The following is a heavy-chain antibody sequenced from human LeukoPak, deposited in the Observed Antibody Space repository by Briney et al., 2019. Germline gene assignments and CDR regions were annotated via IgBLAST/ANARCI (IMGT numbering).Heavy chain of an antibody. V-gene: IGHV4-30-2*01. Sequence: SETLSLTCAVSGGSISSGGYSWSWIRQPPGKGLEWIGYIYHSGSTYYNPSLRSRVTISVDRSKNQFSLKLSSVTAADTAVYYCAREYDSSGDAFDIWGQGTMVTVSS. CDR2: IYHSGST. CDR1: GGSISSGGYS. J-gene: IGHJ3*02. D-gene: IGHD3-22*01. CDR3: AREYDSSGDAFDI.